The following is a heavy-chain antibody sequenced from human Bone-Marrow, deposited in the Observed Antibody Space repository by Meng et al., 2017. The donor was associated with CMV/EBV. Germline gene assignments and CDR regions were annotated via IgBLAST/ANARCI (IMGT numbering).Heavy chain of an antibody. CDR3: ARTTGFDY. CDR2: ISGSGHST. CDR1: GFTFSNYP. V-gene: IGHV3-23*01. J-gene: IGHJ4*02. Sequence: LRLSCTASGFTFSNYPLSWVRQAPGKGLEWVSDISGSGHSTSYADSVKGRFTISRDNSKNMLYLQMNSLRVDDTAVYFCARTTGFDYWGQGTLVTVSS. D-gene: IGHD1-1*01.